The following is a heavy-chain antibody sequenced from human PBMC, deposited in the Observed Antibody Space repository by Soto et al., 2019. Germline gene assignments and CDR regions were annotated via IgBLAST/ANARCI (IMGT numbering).Heavy chain of an antibody. CDR2: ISYDGSDR. Sequence: GGSLRLSCAASGFPFSSYAMHWVRQAPGKGLEWVAAISYDGSDRYYADSVKGRFAISRDNSKNTLYLQMHSLRTEDTAVYYCAKAPTTKYYFDYWGQGILVTVSS. D-gene: IGHD1-1*01. J-gene: IGHJ4*02. V-gene: IGHV3-30*18. CDR1: GFPFSSYA. CDR3: AKAPTTKYYFDY.